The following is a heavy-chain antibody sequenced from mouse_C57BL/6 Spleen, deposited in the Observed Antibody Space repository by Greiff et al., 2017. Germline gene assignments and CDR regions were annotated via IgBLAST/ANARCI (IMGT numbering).Heavy chain of an antibody. CDR1: GFTFSSYA. CDR2: ISDGGSYT. D-gene: IGHD1-1*01. CDR3: ASAVDYAMDY. Sequence: EVKVVESGGGLVKPGGSLKLSCAASGFTFSSYAMSWVRQTPEKRLEWVATISDGGSYTYYPDNVKGRFTISRDNAKNNLYLQMSHLKSEDTAMYYCASAVDYAMDYWGRGSSVTVSS. V-gene: IGHV5-4*03. J-gene: IGHJ4*01.